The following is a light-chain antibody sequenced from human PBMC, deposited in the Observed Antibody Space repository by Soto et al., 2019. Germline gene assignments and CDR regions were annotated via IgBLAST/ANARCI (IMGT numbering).Light chain of an antibody. V-gene: IGKV1-9*01. Sequence: IQLTQSPSSLSASVGDRVTITCRASQGISSYLAWYQQKPGKAPKLLIYAASTLQSGVPSRFSGSGSGTDFTLTISSLQPEDFATYDCLQLNSYPPGTFGQGTKVEIK. CDR1: QGISSY. CDR3: LQLNSYPPGT. CDR2: AAS. J-gene: IGKJ1*01.